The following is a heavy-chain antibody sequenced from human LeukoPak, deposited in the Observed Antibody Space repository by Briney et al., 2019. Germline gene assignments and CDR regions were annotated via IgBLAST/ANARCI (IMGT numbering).Heavy chain of an antibody. V-gene: IGHV4-59*08. CDR2: IYYSGST. Sequence: SETLSLTCSVSGDSINNYYWNWIRQPPGMGLEWIGYIYYSGSTNYNPSLQSRVTMSTGTSKTQFSLRLGSVTAADTAVYYCARRLRLKNPGGDAFDIWGQGTVVTVSS. CDR1: GDSINNYY. J-gene: IGHJ3*02. D-gene: IGHD2/OR15-2a*01. CDR3: ARRLRLKNPGGDAFDI.